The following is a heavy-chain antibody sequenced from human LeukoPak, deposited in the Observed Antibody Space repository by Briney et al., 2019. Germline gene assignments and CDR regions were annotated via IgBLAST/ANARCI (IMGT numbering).Heavy chain of an antibody. J-gene: IGHJ6*02. Sequence: VASVKVSCKASGYTFTGYYMHWVRQAPGQGLEWLGWINPNSGGTTYAQKFQGWVTMTRDTSISTVYMELSRLRFDDTAVYYCAREDIAMTDDPDDYYYGMDVWGQGTTVTVSS. V-gene: IGHV1-2*04. CDR2: INPNSGGT. CDR3: AREDIAMTDDPDDYYYGMDV. CDR1: GYTFTGYY. D-gene: IGHD6-19*01.